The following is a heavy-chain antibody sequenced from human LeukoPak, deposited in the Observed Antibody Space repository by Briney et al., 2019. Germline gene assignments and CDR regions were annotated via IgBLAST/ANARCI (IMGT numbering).Heavy chain of an antibody. V-gene: IGHV4-61*02. CDR3: ARDGGYKRFEP. J-gene: IGHJ5*02. CDR2: MYNSVTTNYNPSI. CDR1: GGSINSVDYY. D-gene: IGHD5-18*01. Sequence: SETLSLTCTVSGGSINSVDYYWSWIRQPAGKGLEWIGRMYNSVTTNYNPSINYNPSLKSRATISVDTSKNQLSLNLTSVTAADTAVYYCARDGGYKRFEPWGQGTLVTVSS.